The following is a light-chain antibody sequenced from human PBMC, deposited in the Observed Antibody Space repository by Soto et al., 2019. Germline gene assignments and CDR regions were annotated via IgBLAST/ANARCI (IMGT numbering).Light chain of an antibody. J-gene: IGKJ1*01. Sequence: EIVLTQSPGTLSLSPGERATLSCRASQSVTSSFLAWYQHKPGQAPRLLIYSASHRATGIPDRFSGSESGTDFTLTISRLEPEDFAVYYCQQYGDSRWTFGQGTKVDIK. CDR3: QQYGDSRWT. CDR2: SAS. V-gene: IGKV3-20*01. CDR1: QSVTSSF.